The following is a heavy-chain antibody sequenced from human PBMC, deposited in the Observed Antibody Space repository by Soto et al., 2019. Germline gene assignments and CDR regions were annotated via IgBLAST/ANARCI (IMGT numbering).Heavy chain of an antibody. CDR1: GGSISSYY. V-gene: IGHV4-59*01. Sequence: PSETLSLTCTVSGGSISSYYWSWIRQPPGKGLEWIGYIYYSGSTNYNPSLKSRVTISVDTSKNQFSLKLSSVTAADTAVYYCARANWNDVIHFDYWGQGTLVTVSS. CDR2: IYYSGST. J-gene: IGHJ4*02. CDR3: ARANWNDVIHFDY. D-gene: IGHD1-20*01.